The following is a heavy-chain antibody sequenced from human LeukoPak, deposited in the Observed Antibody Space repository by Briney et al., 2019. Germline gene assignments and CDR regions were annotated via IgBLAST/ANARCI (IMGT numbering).Heavy chain of an antibody. CDR3: ARELRYFDWIAYYYYGMDV. CDR1: GGSISSGDYY. D-gene: IGHD3-9*01. J-gene: IGHJ6*04. Sequence: SETLSLTCTVSGGSISSGDYYWSWIRQPPGKGLEWIGYIYYSGSTYYNPSLKSRVTRSVDTSKNQFSLKLSSVTAADTAVYYCARELRYFDWIAYYYYGMDVWGKGTTVTVSS. CDR2: IYYSGST. V-gene: IGHV4-30-4*01.